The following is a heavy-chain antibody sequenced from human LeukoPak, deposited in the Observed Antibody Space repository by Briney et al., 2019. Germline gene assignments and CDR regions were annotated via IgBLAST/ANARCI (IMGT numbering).Heavy chain of an antibody. Sequence: TGGSLRLSCAASGFTFSSYWMIWVRQAPGKGLEWVANIKQDGSEKYYVDSVKGRFTISRDNAKSSLYLQMNSLRAEDTAVYYCARDPNPYYDFWSGYYPPDYYYYMDVWGKGTTVTVSS. CDR2: IKQDGSEK. CDR3: ARDPNPYYDFWSGYYPPDYYYYMDV. V-gene: IGHV3-7*01. CDR1: GFTFSSYW. J-gene: IGHJ6*03. D-gene: IGHD3-3*01.